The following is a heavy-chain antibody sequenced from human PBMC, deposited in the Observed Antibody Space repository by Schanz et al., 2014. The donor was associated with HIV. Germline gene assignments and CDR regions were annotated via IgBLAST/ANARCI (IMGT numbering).Heavy chain of an antibody. J-gene: IGHJ6*02. CDR1: GLTLSGFW. Sequence: EVQLVESGGGLEKPGGSLRLSCAASGLTLSGFWMSWVRQAPGKGLEWVANVNQDGSVKYYVDSVKGRFTISRDNANNSLYLQMNSLRAEDTALYYCATTLYPYTSSSDYYYGMDVWGQGTTVTVSS. CDR2: VNQDGSVK. V-gene: IGHV3-7*01. D-gene: IGHD6-6*01. CDR3: ATTLYPYTSSSDYYYGMDV.